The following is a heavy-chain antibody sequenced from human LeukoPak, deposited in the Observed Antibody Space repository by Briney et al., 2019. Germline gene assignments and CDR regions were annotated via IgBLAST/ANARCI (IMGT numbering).Heavy chain of an antibody. Sequence: SQTLSLTCAISGDSVSSNSAAWNWTRQSPSRGLEWLGRTYYRSKWYNDYAVSVKSRININPDTSKNQFSLQLNSVTPEDTAVYYCARDLEGIVATFFDYWGQGTLVTVSS. D-gene: IGHD5-12*01. J-gene: IGHJ4*02. V-gene: IGHV6-1*01. CDR3: ARDLEGIVATFFDY. CDR1: GDSVSSNSAA. CDR2: TYYRSKWYN.